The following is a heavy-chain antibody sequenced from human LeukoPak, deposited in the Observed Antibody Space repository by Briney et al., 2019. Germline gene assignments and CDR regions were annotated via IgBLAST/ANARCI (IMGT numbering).Heavy chain of an antibody. CDR1: GGTFSSYA. V-gene: IGHV1-18*01. CDR2: ISAYNGNT. D-gene: IGHD6-13*01. J-gene: IGHJ5*02. CDR3: ARVAIAAAIDP. Sequence: AASVTVSCTASGGTFSSYAISWVRQAPGQGLEWMGWISAYNGNTNYAQKLQGRVTMTTDTSTSTAYMELRSLRSDDTAVYYCARVAIAAAIDPWGQGTLVTVSS.